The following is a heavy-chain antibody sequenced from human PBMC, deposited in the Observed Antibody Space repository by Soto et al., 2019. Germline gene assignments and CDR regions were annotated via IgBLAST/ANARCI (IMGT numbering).Heavy chain of an antibody. CDR1: GFPFSTSA. Sequence: EVPLLESGGGLVQPGGSLRLSCAASGFPFSTSAMNWVRQAPGKGLEWVSIISASSDAAYYAESVKGRFASSRDNSKNTLYLQMNSLRAEDTAVYYCAKYSGSYPVYNGLSLWSQGTTVTVS. V-gene: IGHV3-23*01. D-gene: IGHD1-26*01. CDR3: AKYSGSYPVYNGLSL. CDR2: ISASSDAA. J-gene: IGHJ6*02.